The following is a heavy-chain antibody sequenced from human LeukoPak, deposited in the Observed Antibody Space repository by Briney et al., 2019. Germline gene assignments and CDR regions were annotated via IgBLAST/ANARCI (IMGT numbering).Heavy chain of an antibody. V-gene: IGHV3-20*04. J-gene: IGHJ6*03. CDR3: ARDFGRRAYYYYYYMDV. D-gene: IGHD2-15*01. CDR1: GFTFDDYG. Sequence: GGSLRLSCAASGFTFDDYGMSWVRQPPGKGLEWVSGINWNGGSTGYADSVKGRFTISRDNARNSLYLQMNSLRAEDTALYYCARDFGRRAYYYYYYMDVWGKGTTVTVSS. CDR2: INWNGGST.